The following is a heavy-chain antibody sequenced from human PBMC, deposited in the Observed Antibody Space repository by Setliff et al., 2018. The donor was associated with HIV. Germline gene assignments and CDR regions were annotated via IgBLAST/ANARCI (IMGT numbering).Heavy chain of an antibody. V-gene: IGHV4-4*08. Sequence: SETLSLTCTVSGGSISSYYWSWIRQPPGEGLEWIGRFYTSGTIDYNPSLKSRVTISRDTSKNQFSLKLSSVTAADTAVYYCARTVEGLREFDYWGQGTLVTVSS. J-gene: IGHJ4*02. CDR1: GGSISSYY. D-gene: IGHD6-19*01. CDR2: FYTSGTI. CDR3: ARTVEGLREFDY.